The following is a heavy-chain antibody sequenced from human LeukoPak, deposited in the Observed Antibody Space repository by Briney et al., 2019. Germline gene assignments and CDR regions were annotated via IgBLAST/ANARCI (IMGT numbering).Heavy chain of an antibody. Sequence: GGSLRLSCDASGFAFGSYEMNWVRQAPGKELEWISFIGTTKTRQYADSVRGRFTIFRDNAKKSLYLQMNSLRVEDTAVYYCARVEYVFSSGAYLGVFDVWGQGTMVTVSS. V-gene: IGHV3-48*03. CDR1: GFAFGSYE. CDR3: ARVEYVFSSGAYLGVFDV. CDR2: IGTTKTR. D-gene: IGHD3-10*01. J-gene: IGHJ3*01.